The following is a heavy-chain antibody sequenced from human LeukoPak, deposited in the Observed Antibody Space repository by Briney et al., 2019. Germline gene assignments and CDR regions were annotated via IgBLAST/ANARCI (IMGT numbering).Heavy chain of an antibody. CDR3: ARRPRNSSGWFDF. J-gene: IGHJ4*02. V-gene: IGHV5-51*01. Sequence: GESLKISCKGSRYSFTSYWIAWVRQMPGKGLEWMGITYPGDSETRYRPSFQGQVTISADKSISTAYLQWSSLKASDTAMYYCARRPRNSSGWFDFWGQGTLVTVSS. CDR1: RYSFTSYW. CDR2: TYPGDSET. D-gene: IGHD6-19*01.